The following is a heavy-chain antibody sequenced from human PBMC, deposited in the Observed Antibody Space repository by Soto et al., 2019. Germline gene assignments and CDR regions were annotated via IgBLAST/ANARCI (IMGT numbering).Heavy chain of an antibody. V-gene: IGHV3-23*01. CDR3: ARAEGGAFDH. CDR2: VSAGGGAA. Sequence: EVQLLESGGGLVQPGGSLRLSCTASGFAFSTYVMSWVRQAPGKGLEWVSSVSAGGGAAWHTDSVRGRFTVTKDKPKNTLFLQLSRLRAEDTAVDYCARAEGGAFDHWGQGPEVTVST. J-gene: IGHJ4*02. D-gene: IGHD3-16*01. CDR1: GFAFSTYV.